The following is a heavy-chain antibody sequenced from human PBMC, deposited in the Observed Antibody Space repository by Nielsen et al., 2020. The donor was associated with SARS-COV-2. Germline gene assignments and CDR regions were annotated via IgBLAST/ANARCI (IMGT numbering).Heavy chain of an antibody. V-gene: IGHV3-7*01. J-gene: IGHJ3*01. CDR2: IKPDGSEK. CDR1: GFTFSSLW. Sequence: GESLKISCAASGFTFSSLWMSWVRQAPGKGLEWVTDIKPDGSEKFYVDSVKGRFTISRDNAKNSMSLQMNSLRVEDTAVYYCARDWSRAFDVWGQGTMVTVSS. CDR3: ARDWSRAFDV.